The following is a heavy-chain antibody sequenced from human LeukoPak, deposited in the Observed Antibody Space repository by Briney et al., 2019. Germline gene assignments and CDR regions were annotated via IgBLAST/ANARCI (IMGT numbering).Heavy chain of an antibody. J-gene: IGHJ4*02. Sequence: SETLSLTCTVSGGSISSYYWRWIRQPPGKGLEWIGYIYYSGSTNYNPSRKRRVTISVDTTKNQFSLKLSSVTAADTAVYYCARDRGSIAAAGNFDYWGQGTLVTVSS. CDR3: ARDRGSIAAAGNFDY. CDR1: GGSISSYY. CDR2: IYYSGST. D-gene: IGHD6-13*01. V-gene: IGHV4-59*01.